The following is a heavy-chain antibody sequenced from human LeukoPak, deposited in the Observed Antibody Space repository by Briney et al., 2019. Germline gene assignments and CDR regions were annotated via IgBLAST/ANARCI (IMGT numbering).Heavy chain of an antibody. D-gene: IGHD2-2*01. V-gene: IGHV1-69*04. CDR3: ARDQGDIVVVPAAMGWFDP. Sequence: SVKVSCKASGGTFSCYAISWVRQAPGQGLEWMGRIIPILGIANYAQKFQGRVTITADKSTSTAYMELSSLRSEDTAVYYCARDQGDIVVVPAAMGWFDPWGQGTLVTVSS. CDR1: GGTFSCYA. CDR2: IIPILGIA. J-gene: IGHJ5*02.